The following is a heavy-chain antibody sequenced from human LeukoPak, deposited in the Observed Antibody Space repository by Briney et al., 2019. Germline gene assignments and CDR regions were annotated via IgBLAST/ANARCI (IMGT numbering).Heavy chain of an antibody. CDR1: GFTFSSFA. CDR3: VRKVAGAAPFDS. J-gene: IGHJ4*02. CDR2: ISSSGGDT. D-gene: IGHD2-15*01. Sequence: GGSLRLSCTVSGFTFSSFAMSWVRQAPGKGLEWVSGISSSGGDTPHADSVKGRFSISRDNSKNTLYLQMNSLRVEDTAMYYCVRKVAGAAPFDSWGRGTLVTVSS. V-gene: IGHV3-23*01.